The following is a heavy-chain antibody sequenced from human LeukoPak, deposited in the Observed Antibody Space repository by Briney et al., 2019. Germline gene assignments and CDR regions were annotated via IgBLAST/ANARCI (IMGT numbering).Heavy chain of an antibody. V-gene: IGHV3-23*01. CDR3: AKGMGYASGSSYSYYYYMDV. Sequence: GGSLRLSCAASGFIFSSYAMSWGRQAPGKGLEWVSAISVSGGSTYYADSVKGRVTISRDNSKNMLSLQMNSLRAEDTAVYYCAKGMGYASGSSYSYYYYMDVWGKGTTVTISS. D-gene: IGHD3-10*01. CDR1: GFIFSSYA. CDR2: ISVSGGST. J-gene: IGHJ6*03.